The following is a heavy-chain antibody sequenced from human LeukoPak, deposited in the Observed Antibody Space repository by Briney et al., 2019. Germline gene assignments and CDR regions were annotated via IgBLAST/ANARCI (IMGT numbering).Heavy chain of an antibody. Sequence: PSETLSLTCAVYGGSFSGYYWSWIRQPPGKGLEWIGEINHSGSTNYNPSLKSRVTISVDTSKNQFSLKLSSVTAADTAVYYCASLGYCSGGSCYSDSDYWGQGTLVTVSS. D-gene: IGHD2-15*01. CDR3: ASLGYCSGGSCYSDSDY. CDR2: INHSGST. J-gene: IGHJ4*02. CDR1: GGSFSGYY. V-gene: IGHV4-34*01.